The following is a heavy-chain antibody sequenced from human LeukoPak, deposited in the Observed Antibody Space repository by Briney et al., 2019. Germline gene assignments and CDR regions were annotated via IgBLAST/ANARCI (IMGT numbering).Heavy chain of an antibody. CDR1: GFSLSTNDVG. Sequence: GPTLLKPTQTLTLTCTFSGFSLSTNDVGVGWIRQPPGEALEWLALIYWDDDKRYSPSQKSRLTITKDTSKNQVVLTMANMDPADTATYYCAFSKYSRSDFDSWGQGTLVTVSS. J-gene: IGHJ4*02. D-gene: IGHD6-6*01. CDR3: AFSKYSRSDFDS. CDR2: IYWDDDK. V-gene: IGHV2-5*02.